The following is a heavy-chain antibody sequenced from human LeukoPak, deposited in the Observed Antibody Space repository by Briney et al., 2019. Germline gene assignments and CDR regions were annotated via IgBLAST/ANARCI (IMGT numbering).Heavy chain of an antibody. CDR3: TTYVGATAY. J-gene: IGHJ4*02. Sequence: GGSLRLSCAAPGFTFSNARMNWVRQAPGKGLEWVGRIKTKTDDGATDYSAPVKARFTISRDDSKTTLYLQMNGLKTEDTAIYYCTTYVGATAYWGQGTLVTVSS. CDR2: IKTKTDDGAT. V-gene: IGHV3-15*01. CDR1: GFTFSNAR. D-gene: IGHD1-26*01.